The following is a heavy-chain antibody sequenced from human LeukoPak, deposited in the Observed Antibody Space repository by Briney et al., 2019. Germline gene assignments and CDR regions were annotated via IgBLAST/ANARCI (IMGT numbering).Heavy chain of an antibody. CDR1: GYTFTSYD. V-gene: IGHV1-8*01. CDR3: ARGGLRLGELAY. CDR2: MNPNSGNK. Sequence: ASMKVSCKASGYTFTSYDINWVRQAPGQGREWMGWMNPNSGNKGYGKKFQGRVTMTRSTSISTAYMELSSLRSEDTAVYYCARGGLRLGELAYWGQGTLVTVSS. D-gene: IGHD3-16*01. J-gene: IGHJ4*02.